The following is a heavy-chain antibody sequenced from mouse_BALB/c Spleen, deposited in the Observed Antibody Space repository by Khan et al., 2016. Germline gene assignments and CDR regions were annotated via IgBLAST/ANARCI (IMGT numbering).Heavy chain of an antibody. CDR1: GFSLTGYG. V-gene: IGHV2-6-7*01. CDR2: IWGDGRT. Sequence: QVQLKQSGPGLVAPSQSLSITCTVSGFSLTGYGVNWVRQPPGKGLEWLGKIWGDGRTDYNSALKSRVSISKDNSKSQVFLKRISLQTDDTANYYCASDYDGFAYWGQGTLVIVAA. D-gene: IGHD2-12*01. CDR3: ASDYDGFAY. J-gene: IGHJ3*01.